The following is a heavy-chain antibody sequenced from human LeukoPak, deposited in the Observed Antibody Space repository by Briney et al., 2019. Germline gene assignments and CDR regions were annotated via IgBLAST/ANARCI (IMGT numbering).Heavy chain of an antibody. CDR3: ARDQTRPHYYGSGSYYNEGYFDY. J-gene: IGHJ4*02. D-gene: IGHD3-10*01. Sequence: PGGSLRLSCAASGFTFSSYSMNWVRQAPGKGLEWVSSISSSSSYIYYADSVKGQFTISRDNAKNSLYLQMNSLRAKDTAVYYCARDQTRPHYYGSGSYYNEGYFDYWGQGTLVTVSS. CDR2: ISSSSSYI. CDR1: GFTFSSYS. V-gene: IGHV3-21*01.